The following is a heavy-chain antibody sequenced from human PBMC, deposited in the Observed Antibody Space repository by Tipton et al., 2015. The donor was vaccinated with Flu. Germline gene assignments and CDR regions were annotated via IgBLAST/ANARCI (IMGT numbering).Heavy chain of an antibody. Sequence: QVQLVQSGGGVVQPGRSLRLSCAASGFTFSTYAMHWVRQAPGKGLEWVAVIWYDGSNKYYADSVKGRFTISRDNSKNTLYLQMNSLRAEDTAVYYCARDKGWRWLQGWFDPWGQGTLVTVSS. D-gene: IGHD5-24*01. CDR3: ARDKGWRWLQGWFDP. V-gene: IGHV3-30*04. CDR1: GFTFSTYA. J-gene: IGHJ5*02. CDR2: IWYDGSNK.